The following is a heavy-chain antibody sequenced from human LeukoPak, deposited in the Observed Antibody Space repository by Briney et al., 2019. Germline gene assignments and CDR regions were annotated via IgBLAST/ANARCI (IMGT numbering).Heavy chain of an antibody. D-gene: IGHD6-19*01. CDR2: IRYDGSNK. V-gene: IGHV3-30*02. CDR3: ARKGAVAATVDY. J-gene: IGHJ4*02. Sequence: GGSLRLSCAASGFTFSSYGMYWVRQAPGKGLEWVAFIRYDGSNKYYADSVKGRFTVSRDNSKNTLYLQMNSLRAEDTAVYYCARKGAVAATVDYWGQGTLVTVSS. CDR1: GFTFSSYG.